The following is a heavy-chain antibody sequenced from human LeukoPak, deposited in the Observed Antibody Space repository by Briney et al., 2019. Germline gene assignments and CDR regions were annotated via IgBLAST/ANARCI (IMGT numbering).Heavy chain of an antibody. D-gene: IGHD3-3*01. V-gene: IGHV4-61*02. CDR1: GCSISSGSNY. CDR3: ARAAVAIFGVVTTAKIDD. J-gene: IGHJ4*02. CDR2: IYASRNT. Sequence: SQTLTLTCTASGCSISSGSNYWSCIPPPTGKGLEWIRRIYASRNTNYNPSLKSRVTISVDTSKNQYSLNLSSVTAAYTAVYYCARAAVAIFGVVTTAKIDDWGQGTLVTVSS.